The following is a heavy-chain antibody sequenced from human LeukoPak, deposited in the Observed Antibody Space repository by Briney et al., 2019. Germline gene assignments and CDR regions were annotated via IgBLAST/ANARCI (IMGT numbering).Heavy chain of an antibody. Sequence: GASVKVSCKASGYTFTTYGINWVRLAPGQGLEWMGWISTYNGNTNYAQKVQGRVTMTTDTSTSTAYMELRSLRPDDTAVYYCARKQLAPLYYYDSSGYYEYFDYWGQGTLVTVSS. J-gene: IGHJ4*02. CDR2: ISTYNGNT. CDR1: GYTFTTYG. CDR3: ARKQLAPLYYYDSSGYYEYFDY. D-gene: IGHD3-22*01. V-gene: IGHV1-18*01.